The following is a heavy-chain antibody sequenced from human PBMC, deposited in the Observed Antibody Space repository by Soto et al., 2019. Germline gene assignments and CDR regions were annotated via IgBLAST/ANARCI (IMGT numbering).Heavy chain of an antibody. CDR2: LSWDGGST. V-gene: IGHV3-43*01. CDR1: EFTSDDYT. J-gene: IGHJ4*02. Sequence: PGASLRLAYAAEEFTSDDYTMHWVRQAPRKGQEWVSLLSWDGGSTYYADSVKSRFTISRDKSKNSLYLRMNSLRTEDTALYYCAKDRGGRYFHNVAFAYWGQGTLVPVSS. CDR3: AKDRGGRYFHNVAFAY. D-gene: IGHD3-16*02.